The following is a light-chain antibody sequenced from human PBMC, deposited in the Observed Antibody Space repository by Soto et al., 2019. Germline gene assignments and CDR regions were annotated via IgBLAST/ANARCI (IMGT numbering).Light chain of an antibody. CDR3: QHWNDYSWT. CDR2: KKC. Sequence: DIHMTQSPSTLSASVGDRVTITCRASQSISIWLAWYQKKPGKAPNLLIYKKCSLETGVPSRFSGSGSGTEFTLTISSLQPDDFATYYCQHWNDYSWTFGQGTKVEVK. J-gene: IGKJ1*01. V-gene: IGKV1-5*03. CDR1: QSISIW.